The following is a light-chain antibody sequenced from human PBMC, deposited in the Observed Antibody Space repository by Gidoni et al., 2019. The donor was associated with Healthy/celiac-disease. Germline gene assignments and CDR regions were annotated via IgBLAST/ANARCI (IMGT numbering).Light chain of an antibody. J-gene: IGKJ5*01. CDR2: EAS. Sequence: EIVLTQSPATLSLSPGERATLSCRASQRVSSYLAWYQQKPGQAPRLLIYEASTRATGIPARFSGSGSGTDFTLTISSLEPEDFAVYYCQQRSNWPPGFGQGTRLEIK. V-gene: IGKV3-11*01. CDR1: QRVSSY. CDR3: QQRSNWPPG.